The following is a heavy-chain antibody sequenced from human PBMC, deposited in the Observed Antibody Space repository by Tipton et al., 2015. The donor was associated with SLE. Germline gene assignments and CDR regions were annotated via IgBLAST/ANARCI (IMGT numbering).Heavy chain of an antibody. Sequence: TLSLTCTVSGGSISSYYWSWIRQPPGKGLEWIGYIYYSGSTNYNPSLKSRVTISVDTSKNQFSLKLSSVTAADTAVYYCARGDYDFWGDYWGQGTLVTVSS. V-gene: IGHV4-59*01. CDR1: GGSISSYY. CDR2: IYYSGST. D-gene: IGHD3-3*01. J-gene: IGHJ4*02. CDR3: ARGDYDFWGDY.